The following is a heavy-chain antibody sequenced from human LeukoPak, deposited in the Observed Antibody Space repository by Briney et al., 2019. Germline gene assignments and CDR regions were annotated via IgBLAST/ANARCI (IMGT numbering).Heavy chain of an antibody. J-gene: IGHJ4*02. V-gene: IGHV3-30*02. CDR1: GFTFSKHG. CDR3: VASGYGY. Sequence: GGSLRLSCAASGFTFSKHGIHWVRQAPGKGLEWVAFIRSDGTNKYYVDSVKGRFTISRDNSKNSLYPQMNTLSAEDTAVYYCVASGYGYWGQGTLVTVSS. D-gene: IGHD3-22*01. CDR2: IRSDGTNK.